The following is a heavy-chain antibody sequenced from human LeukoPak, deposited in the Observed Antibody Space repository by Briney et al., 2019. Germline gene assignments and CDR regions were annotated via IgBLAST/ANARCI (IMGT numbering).Heavy chain of an antibody. CDR2: IYWNDSK. CDR3: AHSLYYSDSSGYYSAEYFQD. CDR1: GFSLDTTGVG. Sequence: SGPTLVNPTQTLTLTCTFYGFSLDTTGVGVGWIRQPPGKALEWLALIYWNDSKRYSPSLQSRLTITKDTSKNQVVLTMTNMDPVDTATYYCAHSLYYSDSSGYYSAEYFQDWGQGTLVTVSS. J-gene: IGHJ1*01. D-gene: IGHD3-22*01. V-gene: IGHV2-5*01.